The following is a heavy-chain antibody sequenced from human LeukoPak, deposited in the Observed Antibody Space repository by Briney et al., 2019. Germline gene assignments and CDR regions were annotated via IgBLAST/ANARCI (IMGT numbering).Heavy chain of an antibody. CDR1: GGSISTNSYY. V-gene: IGHV4-39*01. D-gene: IGHD3-10*01. J-gene: IGHJ5*02. CDR3: ARQFLWFRALDP. CDR2: IHYSGST. Sequence: KPSETLSLTCTVSGGSISTNSYYWGWIRQPPGKGLEWIVSIHYSGSTYFNPSLKSRLTISVDTSKNQFSLQLSSVTAADTAVYYCARQFLWFRALDPWGQATLVTVSS.